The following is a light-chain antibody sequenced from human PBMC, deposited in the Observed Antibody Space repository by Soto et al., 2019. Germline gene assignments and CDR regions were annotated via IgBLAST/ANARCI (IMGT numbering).Light chain of an antibody. CDR1: QSVSSY. CDR2: DAS. CDR3: QQRSNWPLIT. J-gene: IGKJ5*01. V-gene: IGKV3-11*01. Sequence: EIVLTQSPATLSLSPGERATLSCRASQSVSSYLAWYQQKPGQAPRLLIYDASNRATGIPARFSGSGSRTDFSLIISSLEPDEFAVYYCQQRSNWPLITFGQGTRLEIK.